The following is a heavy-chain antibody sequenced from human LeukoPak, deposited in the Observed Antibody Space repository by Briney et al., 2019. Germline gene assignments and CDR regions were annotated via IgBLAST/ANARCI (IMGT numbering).Heavy chain of an antibody. V-gene: IGHV3-9*01. D-gene: IGHD5-24*01. CDR2: ISWNSGSI. CDR1: GFTFDDYA. Sequence: GGSLRLSCAASGFTFDDYAMHWVRQAPGKGLEWVSGISWNSGSIGYADSVKGRFTISRDNAKNSLYLQMNSLRAEDTALYYCAKDGGDGYNWKPSGFDYWGQRTLVTVSS. J-gene: IGHJ4*02. CDR3: AKDGGDGYNWKPSGFDY.